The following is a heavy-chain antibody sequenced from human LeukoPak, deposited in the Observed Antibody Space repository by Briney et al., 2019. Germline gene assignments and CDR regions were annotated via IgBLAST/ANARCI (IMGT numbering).Heavy chain of an antibody. CDR2: IIPIFGTA. D-gene: IGHD5-12*01. CDR3: AKIGGYSGYDGDY. V-gene: IGHV1-69*13. J-gene: IGHJ4*02. Sequence: SVKVSCKASGGTFCPYAISWVRQAPGQGLEWMGGIIPIFGTANYAQKFQGRVTITADESTSTAYMELSSLRSEDTAVYYCAKIGGYSGYDGDYWGQGTLVTVSS. CDR1: GGTFCPYA.